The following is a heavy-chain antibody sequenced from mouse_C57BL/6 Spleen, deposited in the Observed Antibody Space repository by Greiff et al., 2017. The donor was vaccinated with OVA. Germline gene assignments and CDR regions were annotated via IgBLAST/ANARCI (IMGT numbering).Heavy chain of an antibody. V-gene: IGHV2-9*01. CDR1: GFSFTSYG. CDR2: ICGGGST. CDR3: GKQGYGNPFAY. J-gene: IGHJ3*01. D-gene: IGHD2-1*01. Sequence: VQLVESGPGLVAPSQSLSLTCAVSGFSFTSYGVSWVRQPPGKGLEWLGAICGGGSTNYNPAPMSRLCIIKNNSKRQVFLKMNRQQTDETTMYYWGKQGYGNPFAYWGQGTLVTVSA.